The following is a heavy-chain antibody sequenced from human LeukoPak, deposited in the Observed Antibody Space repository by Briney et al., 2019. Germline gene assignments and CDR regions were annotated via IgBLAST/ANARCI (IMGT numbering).Heavy chain of an antibody. CDR3: AGAFSGWSPKF. CDR1: AXTFRTYW. J-gene: IGHJ4*02. Sequence: GGSLRLSCAASAXTFRTYWVTWVRQAPGKGLEWVSGISDGGGATYYADSVKGRFTLSRDNSKNTLYLQMNSLRADDTAVYYCAGAFSGWSPKFWGQGTLVTVSS. V-gene: IGHV3-23*01. CDR2: ISDGGGAT. D-gene: IGHD6-19*01.